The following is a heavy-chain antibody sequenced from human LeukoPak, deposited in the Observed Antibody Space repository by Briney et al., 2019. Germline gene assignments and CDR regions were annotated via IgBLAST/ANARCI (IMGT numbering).Heavy chain of an antibody. D-gene: IGHD1-26*01. V-gene: IGHV1-46*01. CDR2: INPSGGST. Sequence: ASVKVSCKASGYTFTSYYMHWVRQAPGQGLEWMGIINPSGGSTSYAQKFQGRVTMTRDMSTSTVYMELSSLRSEDTAVYYCARWASGGWFDPWGQGTLVNVSS. J-gene: IGHJ5*02. CDR3: ARWASGGWFDP. CDR1: GYTFTSYY.